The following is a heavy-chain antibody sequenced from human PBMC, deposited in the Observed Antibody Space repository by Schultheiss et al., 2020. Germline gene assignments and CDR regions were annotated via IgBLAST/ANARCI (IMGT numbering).Heavy chain of an antibody. V-gene: IGHV4-34*01. CDR1: GGSFSGYY. CDR2: INHSGST. Sequence: SATLSLTCAVYGGSFSGYYWSWIRQPPGKGLEWIGEINHSGSTNYNPSLKSRVTISVDTSKNQFSLKLSSVTAADTAVYYCAKASGYSSSWYGEDGYWGQGTLVNVSS. D-gene: IGHD6-13*01. CDR3: AKASGYSSSWYGEDGY. J-gene: IGHJ4*02.